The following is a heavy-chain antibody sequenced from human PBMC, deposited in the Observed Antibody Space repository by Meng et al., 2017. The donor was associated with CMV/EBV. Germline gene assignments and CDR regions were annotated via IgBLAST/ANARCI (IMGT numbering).Heavy chain of an antibody. D-gene: IGHD5-18*01. J-gene: IGHJ4*02. CDR3: ARHGDTAMVVGIDY. V-gene: IGHV4-4*07. Sequence: QGQLRASGPGLAKPPETRSPPCTVAGASISSYSWGWTRQPAGKGLEWIGRIYTSGSTNYNPSLKSRVAMSVDTSKNQFSLKLSSVTAADTAVYYCARHGDTAMVVGIDYWGQGTLVTISS. CDR2: IYTSGST. CDR1: GASISSYS.